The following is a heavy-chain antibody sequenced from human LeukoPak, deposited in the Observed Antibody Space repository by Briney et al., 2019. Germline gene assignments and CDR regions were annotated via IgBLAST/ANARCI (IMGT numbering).Heavy chain of an antibody. CDR2: IYYSEST. D-gene: IGHD4-17*01. CDR3: ARQGYGDFSPRPFDY. J-gene: IGHJ4*02. CDR1: GGSISSSGYY. Sequence: PSETLSLTCTVSGGSISSSGYYWGWIRQPPGKGLEWIGSIYYSESTYYNPSLKSRVSLSVDTSKKQFSLKLRSVTAADTAVYYCARQGYGDFSPRPFDYWGQGTLVTVSS. V-gene: IGHV4-39*01.